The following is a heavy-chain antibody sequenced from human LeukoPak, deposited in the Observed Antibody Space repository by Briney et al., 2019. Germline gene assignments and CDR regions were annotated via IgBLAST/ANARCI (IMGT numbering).Heavy chain of an antibody. CDR3: ARGGQRLGFRQLNWFDP. CDR1: GGSFSSYG. V-gene: IGHV1-69*13. J-gene: IGHJ5*02. CDR2: VLPIFGIT. D-gene: IGHD3-16*01. Sequence: SVKVSCKASGGSFSSYGISWVRQAPGQGLEWMGGVLPIFGITNYAQRFQGRVTITADESRSTAYMELSSLTSDDTAVYYCARGGQRLGFRQLNWFDPWGQGTLVTVSS.